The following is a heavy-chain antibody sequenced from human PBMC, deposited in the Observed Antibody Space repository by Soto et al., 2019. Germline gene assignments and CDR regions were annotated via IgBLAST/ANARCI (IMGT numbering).Heavy chain of an antibody. D-gene: IGHD3-22*01. J-gene: IGHJ4*02. CDR3: VKDTYYYSSSGYYVFDS. CDR2: ISAYNGNT. Sequence: GASVKVSCKASGYTFTNFGISWVRQAPGQGLEWMGWISAYNGNTNYADSVKGRFTISRDNSKDTVYLQMNSLRAEDTAVYYCVKDTYYYSSSGYYVFDSWGQGTLVTVSS. CDR1: GYTFTNFG. V-gene: IGHV1-18*01.